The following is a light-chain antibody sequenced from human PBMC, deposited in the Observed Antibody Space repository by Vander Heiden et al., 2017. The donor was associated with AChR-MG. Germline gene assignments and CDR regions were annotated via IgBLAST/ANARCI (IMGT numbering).Light chain of an antibody. CDR3: QQEGNSPGT. CDR2: DAS. J-gene: IGKJ1*01. Sequence: ETVLTQSPGTLSLSPGERATLSCRASQSVAMSQLAWYQHKPGQAPRLLIHDASSRAAGIPDTFSGSGSGTDFTLTISRLEPEDFAVYYCQQEGNSPGTFVQRTKVEIK. CDR1: QSVAMSQ. V-gene: IGKV3-20*01.